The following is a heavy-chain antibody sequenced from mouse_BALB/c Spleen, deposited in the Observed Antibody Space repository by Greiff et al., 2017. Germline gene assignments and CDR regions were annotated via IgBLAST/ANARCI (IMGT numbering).Heavy chain of an antibody. V-gene: IGHV1-82*01. J-gene: IGHJ3*01. CDR3: ARGYDYDEFAY. CDR2: IYPGDGDT. D-gene: IGHD2-4*01. CDR1: GYAFSSSW. Sequence: VQLQQSGPELVKPGASVKISCKASGYAFSSSWMNWVKQRPGQGLEWIGRIYPGDGDTNYNGKFKGKATLTADKSSSTAYMQLSSLTSVDSAVYFCARGYDYDEFAYWGQGTLVTVSA.